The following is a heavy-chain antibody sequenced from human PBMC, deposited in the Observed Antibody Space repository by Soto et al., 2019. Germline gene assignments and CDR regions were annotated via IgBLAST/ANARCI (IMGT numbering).Heavy chain of an antibody. D-gene: IGHD5-12*01. V-gene: IGHV3-9*01. CDR2: IRWNSGSI. CDR3: AKDMGPDGYTTFDY. J-gene: IGHJ4*02. Sequence: EVQLVESGGGLVQPGRSLRLSCAASGFTFDDYAMHWVRQAPGKGLDWVSGIRWNSGSIGYADSVMVRFTISRDNAKNSLYLQMNSLRAEDTALYYCAKDMGPDGYTTFDYWGQGTLVTVSS. CDR1: GFTFDDYA.